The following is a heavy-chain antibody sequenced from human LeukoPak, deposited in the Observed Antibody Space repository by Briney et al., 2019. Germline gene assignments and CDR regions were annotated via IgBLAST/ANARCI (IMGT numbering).Heavy chain of an antibody. CDR3: ARDLLYYYDSSGASDY. D-gene: IGHD3-22*01. J-gene: IGHJ4*02. Sequence: ASGKVSCKASGYTFTSSGISWVRQAPEQGLEWMGWISAYHGSTNYAQELQGRVTMTTDTSTSTAYMELRSLRSDDTAVYYCARDLLYYYDSSGASDYWGQGTLVTVSS. CDR2: ISAYHGST. V-gene: IGHV1-18*01. CDR1: GYTFTSSG.